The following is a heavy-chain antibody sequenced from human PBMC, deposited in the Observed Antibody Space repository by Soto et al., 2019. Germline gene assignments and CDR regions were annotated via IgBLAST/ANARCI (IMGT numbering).Heavy chain of an antibody. V-gene: IGHV3-23*01. J-gene: IGHJ5*02. D-gene: IGHD3-10*01. CDR2: ISGSGGST. CDR1: GFTFSSYA. Sequence: PGGSLRLSCAASGFTFSSYAMSWVRQAPGKGLEWVSAISGSGGSTYYADSVKGRFTISRDNAKNTLYLQMNSLRAEDTAVYYCARQYGSGRRRHWFDPWGQGTLVTVSS. CDR3: ARQYGSGRRRHWFDP.